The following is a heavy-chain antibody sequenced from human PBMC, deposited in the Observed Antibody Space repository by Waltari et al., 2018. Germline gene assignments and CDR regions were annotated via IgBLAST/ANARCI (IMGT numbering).Heavy chain of an antibody. CDR2: IRYDKSNK. Sequence: QVHLVESGGGVVQPGGSLRLSCSTSGFPFSAYGMHWVRLAPDKGLEWVAFIRYDKSNKYYVDSVKGRFTISRDNSKNTLYLQMNSLRPEDTAVYYCAKDVDPYYYASGGFDYWGQGTLVTVSS. J-gene: IGHJ4*02. CDR3: AKDVDPYYYASGGFDY. CDR1: GFPFSAYG. V-gene: IGHV3-30*02. D-gene: IGHD3-10*01.